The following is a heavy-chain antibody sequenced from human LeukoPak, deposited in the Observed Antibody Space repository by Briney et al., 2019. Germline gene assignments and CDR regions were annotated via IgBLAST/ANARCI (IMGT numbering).Heavy chain of an antibody. CDR2: IGGSGGST. CDR1: GFTFSSYA. Sequence: GGSLRLSCAASGFTFSSYAMSWVRQAPGKGLEWVSSIGGSGGSTYYADSVKGRFTISRDNSKNTLYLQMNSLRAEDTAVYYCAKVETAAAATLRGFDYWGQGTLVTVSS. V-gene: IGHV3-23*01. CDR3: AKVETAAAATLRGFDY. D-gene: IGHD6-13*01. J-gene: IGHJ4*02.